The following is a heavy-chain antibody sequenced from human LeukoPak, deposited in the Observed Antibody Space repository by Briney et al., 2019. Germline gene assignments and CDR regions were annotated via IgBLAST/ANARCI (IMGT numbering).Heavy chain of an antibody. D-gene: IGHD1-14*01. CDR1: GYSFTSYW. CDR2: IYPRDSDT. CDR3: ARHVTTASAARGFDI. J-gene: IGHJ3*02. V-gene: IGHV5-51*01. Sequence: KSGESLKISCKGSGYSFTSYWDAWVRQMPGKGLEWMGIIYPRDSDTRYSPSFQGQVTISADKSINTAYLQWSGLKASDTAVYYCARHVTTASAARGFDIWGQGTMVTVSS.